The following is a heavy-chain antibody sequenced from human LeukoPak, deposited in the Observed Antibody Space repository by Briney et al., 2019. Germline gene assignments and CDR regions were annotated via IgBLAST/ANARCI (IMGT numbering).Heavy chain of an antibody. CDR1: GGTFSSYA. V-gene: IGHV1-69*01. Sequence: GSSVKVSCKASGGTFSSYAISWVRQAPGQGLEWMGGIIPMFGTANYAQKFQGRVTITADESTSTAYMELSSLRSEDTAVYYCARDRENDFWSGYPDYYYMDVWGKGTTVTVSS. D-gene: IGHD3-3*01. J-gene: IGHJ6*03. CDR2: IIPMFGTA. CDR3: ARDRENDFWSGYPDYYYMDV.